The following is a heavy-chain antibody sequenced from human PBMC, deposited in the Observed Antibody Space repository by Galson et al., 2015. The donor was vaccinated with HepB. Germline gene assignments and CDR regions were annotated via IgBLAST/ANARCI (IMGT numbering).Heavy chain of an antibody. CDR2: INPDSGTT. J-gene: IGHJ4*02. D-gene: IGHD2-15*01. V-gene: IGHV1-46*01. CDR3: ANKAGGQCPGSSCYSGDY. Sequence: SVKVSCKAFGYTFTNYYMHWVRQAPGQGLEWMGRINPDSGTTTYAQKFQGRVTMTRDTSTSTLYMELSSLASEDTAVYYCANKAGGQCPGSSCYSGDYWGQGTLVTVSS. CDR1: GYTFTNYY.